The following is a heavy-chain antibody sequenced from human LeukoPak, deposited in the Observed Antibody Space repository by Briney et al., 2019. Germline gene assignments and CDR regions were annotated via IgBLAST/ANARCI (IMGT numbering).Heavy chain of an antibody. CDR1: GGTFSSYA. D-gene: IGHD4-17*01. V-gene: IGHV1-69*01. J-gene: IGHJ4*02. Sequence: SVKVSCKASGGTFSSYAISRVRQAPGQGLEWMGGIIPIFGTANYAQKFQGRVTITADESTSTAYMELSSLRSEDTAVYYCARESTTHDYGDFFDYWGQGTLVTVSS. CDR2: IIPIFGTA. CDR3: ARESTTHDYGDFFDY.